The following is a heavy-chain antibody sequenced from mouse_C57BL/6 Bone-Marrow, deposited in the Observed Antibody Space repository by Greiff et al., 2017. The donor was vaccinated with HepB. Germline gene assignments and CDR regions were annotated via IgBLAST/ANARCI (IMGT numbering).Heavy chain of an antibody. CDR1: GYTFTSYW. J-gene: IGHJ2*01. V-gene: IGHV1-52*01. CDR3: ARGATVFDD. CDR2: IDPSDSET. Sequence: QVQLQQPGAELVRPGSSVKLSCKASGYTFTSYWMQWVKQRPIQGLEWIGNIDPSDSETHYNQKFKDKATLTVDKSSSTAYMQLSSLTSEDSAVFYCARGATVFDDWGKGTTLTVSS. D-gene: IGHD1-1*01.